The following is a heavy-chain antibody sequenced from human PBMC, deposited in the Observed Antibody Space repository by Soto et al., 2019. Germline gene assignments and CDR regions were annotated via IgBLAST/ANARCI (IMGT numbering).Heavy chain of an antibody. CDR2: IWYDGSNK. CDR3: ARDLVRSTVNPDY. Sequence: PGGSLRLSCAASGFTFSSYGMHWVRQAPGKGLEWVAVIWYDGSNKYYADSVKGRFTISRDNSKNTLYLQMNSLGAEDTAVYYCARDLVRSTVNPDYWGQGTLVTVSS. V-gene: IGHV3-33*01. CDR1: GFTFSSYG. D-gene: IGHD4-4*01. J-gene: IGHJ4*02.